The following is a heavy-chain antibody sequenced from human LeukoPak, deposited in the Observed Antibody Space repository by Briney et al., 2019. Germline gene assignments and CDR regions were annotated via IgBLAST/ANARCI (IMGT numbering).Heavy chain of an antibody. CDR1: GGSISSYY. D-gene: IGHD1-26*01. V-gene: IGHV4-4*07. J-gene: IGHJ4*02. Sequence: SETLSLTCTVSGGSISSYYWSWIRQPAGKGLEWIGRIYTSGSTNYNASLKSRVSMSVDTSKNQFSLKLSSVTAADTAVFYCARENSGSYREFNYWGQGTLVTVSS. CDR2: IYTSGST. CDR3: ARENSGSYREFNY.